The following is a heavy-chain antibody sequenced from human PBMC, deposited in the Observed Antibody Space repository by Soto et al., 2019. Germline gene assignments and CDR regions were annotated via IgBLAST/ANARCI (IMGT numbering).Heavy chain of an antibody. CDR2: IDSSSVYI. Sequence: EVQLVESGGGLVKPGGSLRLSCAASGFSFSDYSMNWVRQAPGKRLEWVSSIDSSSVYIYYADSLKGRFTISRDNAKNSLYLEMNSLRAEDTAVYYCVRESISGTGWFDPWCQGTLVTVSS. CDR3: VRESISGTGWFDP. J-gene: IGHJ5*02. D-gene: IGHD1-20*01. V-gene: IGHV3-21*02. CDR1: GFSFSDYS.